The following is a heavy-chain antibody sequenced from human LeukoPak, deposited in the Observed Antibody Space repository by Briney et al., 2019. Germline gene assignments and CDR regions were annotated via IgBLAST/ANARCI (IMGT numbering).Heavy chain of an antibody. CDR3: AKGSSNGWYNDY. Sequence: PGGSLRLSCAASGFTFSSYPMIWVRQAPGKGLEWVSAISGSGDSTYDADSVKGRITISRDSYKNTLFLHMHSLSAEDTAVFYCAKGSSNGWYNDYWGHGTLVTVSS. CDR1: GFTFSSYP. V-gene: IGHV3-23*01. CDR2: ISGSGDST. J-gene: IGHJ4*01. D-gene: IGHD6-19*01.